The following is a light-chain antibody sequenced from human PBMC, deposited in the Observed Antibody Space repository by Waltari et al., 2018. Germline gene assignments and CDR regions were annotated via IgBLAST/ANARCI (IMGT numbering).Light chain of an antibody. CDR3: CSFAGYGIYV. CDR1: NSNVDILHL. J-gene: IGLJ1*01. Sequence: QSALNQPASVSGPPGQSITISCTAVNSNVDILHLVSWYQHHPGRNPRLLIYEISQRPSGISNRFSGSKSGNTASLTISGLQPEDEADYFCCSFAGYGIYVFGSGTQVSVL. V-gene: IGLV2-23*02. CDR2: EIS.